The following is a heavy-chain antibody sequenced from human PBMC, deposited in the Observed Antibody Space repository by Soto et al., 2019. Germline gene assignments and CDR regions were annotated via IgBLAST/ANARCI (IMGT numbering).Heavy chain of an antibody. J-gene: IGHJ4*02. CDR2: IYWNDDK. CDR1: GFSLSTSGVG. CDR3: AHIVGAPSRRYFDY. D-gene: IGHD1-26*01. V-gene: IGHV2-5*01. Sequence: QITLKESGPTLVKPTQTLTLTCTFSGFSLSTSGVGVGWIRQPPGKALEWLALIYWNDDKRYSPSLKSRLTITKDTSHNQVVLTMTNMDPVDTATYYGAHIVGAPSRRYFDYWGQGTLVTVSS.